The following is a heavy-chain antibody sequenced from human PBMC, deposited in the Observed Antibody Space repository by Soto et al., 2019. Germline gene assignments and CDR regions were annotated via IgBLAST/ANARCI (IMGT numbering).Heavy chain of an antibody. D-gene: IGHD3-9*01. CDR3: ARDKGVTNDILTGQLSYDAFDI. J-gene: IGHJ3*02. CDR2: ISYDGSNK. Sequence: ESGGGVVQPGRSLRLSCAASGFTFSSYAMHWVRQAPGKGLEWVAVISYDGSNKYYADSVKGRFTISRDNSKNTLYLQMNSLRAEDTAVYYCARDKGVTNDILTGQLSYDAFDIWGQGTMVTVSS. V-gene: IGHV3-30-3*01. CDR1: GFTFSSYA.